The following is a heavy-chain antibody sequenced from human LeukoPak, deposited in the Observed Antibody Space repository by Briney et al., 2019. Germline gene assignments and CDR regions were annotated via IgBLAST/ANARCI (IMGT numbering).Heavy chain of an antibody. Sequence: GGSLRLSCAASGFMFSDYYMSWIRQAPGKGLEWVSYISPSGSTIFYVDSVKGRFTISRDNAKNSLFLQMNNLGVEDTAVYYCARAPPDWECSNSICYTWYFDLWGRGTLVTVSS. CDR2: ISPSGSTI. D-gene: IGHD2-2*02. CDR1: GFMFSDYY. V-gene: IGHV3-11*04. J-gene: IGHJ2*01. CDR3: ARAPPDWECSNSICYTWYFDL.